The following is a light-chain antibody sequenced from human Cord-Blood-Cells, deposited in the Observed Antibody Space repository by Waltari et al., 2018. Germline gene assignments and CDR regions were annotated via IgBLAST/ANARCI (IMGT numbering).Light chain of an antibody. J-gene: IGLJ3*02. CDR3: QSYDSSLSGSV. CDR2: GNS. Sequence: QSVLTQPPSVSGAPGQRVTISCTGSSSNIGAGYAVHRYPQLPGTAPKLLIYGNSNRPSGVPDRFSGSKSGTSASLAITGLQAEDEADYYCQSYDSSLSGSVFGGGTKLTVL. V-gene: IGLV1-40*01. CDR1: SSNIGAGYA.